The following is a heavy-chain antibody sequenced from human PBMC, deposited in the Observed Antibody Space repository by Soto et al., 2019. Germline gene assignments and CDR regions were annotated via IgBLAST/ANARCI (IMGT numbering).Heavy chain of an antibody. Sequence: ASVKVSCKASGYTFTGYYMHWVRQAPGQGLEWMGWINPNSGGTNYAQKFQGRVTMTRDTSISTAYMELSRLRSDDTAVYYCARVDYSNYRYYYYGMDVWGQGTTVTVSS. CDR2: INPNSGGT. J-gene: IGHJ6*02. V-gene: IGHV1-2*02. CDR1: GYTFTGYY. CDR3: ARVDYSNYRYYYYGMDV. D-gene: IGHD4-4*01.